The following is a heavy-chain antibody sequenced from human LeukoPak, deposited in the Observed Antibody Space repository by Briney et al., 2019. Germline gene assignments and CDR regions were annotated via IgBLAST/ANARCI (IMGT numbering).Heavy chain of an antibody. J-gene: IGHJ4*02. V-gene: IGHV3-23*01. CDR3: ARDDYYDGLDY. D-gene: IGHD3-22*01. CDR2: ISGSGDST. CDR1: GFTFSTYA. Sequence: GGSLRLSCAASGFTFSTYAVNWVRQAPGKGLEWVSTISGSGDSTYYADSVKGRFTISRDNSKNTLYLQMNSLRAEDTAVYYCARDDYYDGLDYWGQGTLVTVSS.